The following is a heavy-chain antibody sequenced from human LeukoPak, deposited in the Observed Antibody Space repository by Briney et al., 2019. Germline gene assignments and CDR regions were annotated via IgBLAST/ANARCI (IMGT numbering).Heavy chain of an antibody. J-gene: IGHJ6*03. CDR3: ARGKIAVAGRLYYYYMDV. D-gene: IGHD6-19*01. Sequence: SETLSLTCTVSNYSISSGYYWGWIRQSPGKGLEWIGSIYHGGSTYYNPSLKSRVTISVDTSKNQFSLKLSSVTAADTAVYYCARGKIAVAGRLYYYYMDVWGKGTTVTVSS. V-gene: IGHV4-38-2*02. CDR2: IYHGGST. CDR1: NYSISSGYY.